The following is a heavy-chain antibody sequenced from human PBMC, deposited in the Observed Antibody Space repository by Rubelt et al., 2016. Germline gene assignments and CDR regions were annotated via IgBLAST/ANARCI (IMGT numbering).Heavy chain of an antibody. CDR3: ARGLARAAAAARRLWFDP. D-gene: IGHD6-13*01. V-gene: IGHV4-34*01. J-gene: IGHJ5*02. Sequence: QVQLQQWGAGLLKPSETLSLTCAVYGGSFSGYYWSWIRQPPGKGLEWIGELNHSGSTNYNPSLKSRVTRSWDTSEDQFCLKLRSVTAADTAVYYCARGLARAAAAARRLWFDPWGQGTLVTVSA. CDR1: GGSFSGYY. CDR2: LNHSGST.